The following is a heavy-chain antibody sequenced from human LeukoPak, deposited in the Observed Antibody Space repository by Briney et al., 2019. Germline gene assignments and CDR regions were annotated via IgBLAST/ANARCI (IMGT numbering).Heavy chain of an antibody. D-gene: IGHD3/OR15-3a*01. CDR3: ATGTGTGYLDAFDI. V-gene: IGHV1-24*01. J-gene: IGHJ3*02. CDR1: GYTLTELS. Sequence: GASVKVSCKVSGYTLTELSMHWVRQAPGKGLEWMGGFDPEDGETIYAQEFQGRVTMTEDTSTDTAYMELSSLRSEDTAVYYCATGTGTGYLDAFDIWGQGTMVTVSS. CDR2: FDPEDGET.